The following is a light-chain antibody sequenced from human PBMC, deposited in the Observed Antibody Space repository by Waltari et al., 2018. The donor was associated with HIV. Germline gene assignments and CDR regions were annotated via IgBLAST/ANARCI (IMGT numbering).Light chain of an antibody. CDR2: NDD. J-gene: IGLJ2*01. CDR1: KLGAIS. V-gene: IGLV3-21*02. CDR3: HVWDNTRDHLV. Sequence: SYVLTQPPSVSVAPGQTARIACGGNKLGAISVHWYQQKTGQAPVLVVDNDDDRPSGIPERFSGSNSGNTATLTISRVEAGDEADYYCHVWDNTRDHLVFGGGTKLTVL.